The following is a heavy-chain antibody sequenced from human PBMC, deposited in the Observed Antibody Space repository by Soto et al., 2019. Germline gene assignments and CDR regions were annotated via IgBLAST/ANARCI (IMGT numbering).Heavy chain of an antibody. CDR2: INTDGSST. Sequence: DVPLVESGGGLVQPGGSLRLSCVASGFTFRNYWMHWVRQAPGKGLVWVSRINTDGSSTTYADSVRGRFTISRDNAKNTLYLQMNSLGTEDTALYYCVRDRAYSGYDNWGQGTLVTVSS. D-gene: IGHD5-12*01. J-gene: IGHJ4*02. CDR1: GFTFRNYW. V-gene: IGHV3-74*01. CDR3: VRDRAYSGYDN.